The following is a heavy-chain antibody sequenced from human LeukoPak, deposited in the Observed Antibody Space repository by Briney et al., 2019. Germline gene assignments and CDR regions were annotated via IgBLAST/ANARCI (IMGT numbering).Heavy chain of an antibody. V-gene: IGHV3-33*01. CDR1: GFILNDYG. Sequence: GGSLRLSCAASGFILNDYGMHWVRQAPGKGLEWVAVIWYDGSNKYYADSVKGRFTISRDNSKNTLYLQMNSLRAEDTAVYYCAANSGFDYWGQGTLVTVSS. J-gene: IGHJ4*02. D-gene: IGHD3-10*01. CDR2: IWYDGSNK. CDR3: AANSGFDY.